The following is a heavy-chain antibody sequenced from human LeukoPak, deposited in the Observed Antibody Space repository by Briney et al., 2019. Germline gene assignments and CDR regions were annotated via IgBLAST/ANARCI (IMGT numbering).Heavy chain of an antibody. CDR1: GYTFTGYY. CDR2: VDPEDGET. V-gene: IGHV1-69-2*01. CDR3: ATAPYYYGSGSYYSFRFDY. D-gene: IGHD3-10*01. J-gene: IGHJ4*02. Sequence: ASVKVSCKASGYTFTGYYMHWVRQAPGKGLEWMGLVDPEDGETIYAEKFQGRVTITADTSTDTAYMELSSLRSEDTAVYYCATAPYYYGSGSYYSFRFDYWGQGTLVTVSS.